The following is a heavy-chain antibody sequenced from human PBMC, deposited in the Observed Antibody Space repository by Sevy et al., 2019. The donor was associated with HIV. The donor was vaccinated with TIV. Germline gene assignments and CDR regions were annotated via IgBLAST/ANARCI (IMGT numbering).Heavy chain of an antibody. CDR3: AVEFYSSSWSFEY. Sequence: SETLSLTCTVSGGSISSSSYYWGWIRQPPGKGLEWIGSIYYSGSTSYDPSLRSRVTISVDTSKNQFSLKLSSVTAADTAVYYCAVEFYSSSWSFEYWGQGTLVTVSS. J-gene: IGHJ4*02. D-gene: IGHD6-13*01. CDR1: GGSISSSSYY. V-gene: IGHV4-39*01. CDR2: IYYSGST.